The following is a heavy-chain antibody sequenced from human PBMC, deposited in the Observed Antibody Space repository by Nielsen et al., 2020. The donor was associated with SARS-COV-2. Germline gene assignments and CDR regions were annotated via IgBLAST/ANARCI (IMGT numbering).Heavy chain of an antibody. J-gene: IGHJ3*02. V-gene: IGHV4-31*03. CDR1: GGSISSGGYY. Sequence: SETLSLTCTVSGGSISSGGYYWSWIRQHPGKGLEWIGYIYYSGSTYYNPSLKSRVTISVDTFKNQFSLKLSSVTAADTAVYYCARESLRAGAFDIWGQGTMVTVSS. CDR2: IYYSGST. CDR3: ARESLRAGAFDI. D-gene: IGHD3-16*01.